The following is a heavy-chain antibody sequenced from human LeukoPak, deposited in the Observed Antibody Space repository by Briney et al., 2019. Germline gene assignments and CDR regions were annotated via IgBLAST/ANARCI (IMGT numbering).Heavy chain of an antibody. CDR2: FNHSGST. V-gene: IGHV4-38-2*02. J-gene: IGHJ5*02. CDR1: GYSISSGYY. D-gene: IGHD2-2*03. Sequence: SETLSLTCTVSGYSISSGYYWSWIRQPPGKGLEWIGEFNHSGSTNYNPSLKSRVTISVDASKNQFSLKLSSVTAADTAVYYCARNRVGIVVVPAAPLGIDPWGQGTLVTVSS. CDR3: ARNRVGIVVVPAAPLGIDP.